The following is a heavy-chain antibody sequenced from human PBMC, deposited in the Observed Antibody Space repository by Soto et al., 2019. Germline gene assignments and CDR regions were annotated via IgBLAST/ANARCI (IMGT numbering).Heavy chain of an antibody. CDR3: ARGRLGIRDDAFDI. J-gene: IGHJ3*02. CDR2: IYYSGST. CDR1: GGSISSSSYY. V-gene: IGHV4-39*07. D-gene: IGHD7-27*01. Sequence: SETLSLTCTVSGGSISSSSYYWGWIRQPPGKGLEWIGSIYYSGSTYYNPSLKSRVTISVDTSKNQFSLKLRSVTAADTAVYYCARGRLGIRDDAFDIWGQGTMVTVSS.